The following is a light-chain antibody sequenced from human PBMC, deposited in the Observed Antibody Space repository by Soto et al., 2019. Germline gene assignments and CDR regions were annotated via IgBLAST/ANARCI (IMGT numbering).Light chain of an antibody. Sequence: EILMTQSPATLSVSPGERATLSCRASQSVSSNLAWYQQKPGQAPRLLIYGASNRATGIPARFSGSGSGTEFTLTISSLQSEDFAVYYCQQYDNWPPYTFGQGTKLEIK. J-gene: IGKJ2*01. CDR1: QSVSSN. V-gene: IGKV3D-15*01. CDR3: QQYDNWPPYT. CDR2: GAS.